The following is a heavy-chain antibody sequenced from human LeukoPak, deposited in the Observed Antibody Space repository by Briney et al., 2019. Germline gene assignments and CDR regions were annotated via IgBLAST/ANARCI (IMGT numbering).Heavy chain of an antibody. V-gene: IGHV1-69*05. Sequence: ASVKVSCKASGGTFSSYAISWVRQAPGQGLEWMGGIIPIFGTANYAQKFQGRVTITTDESTGTAYMELSSLRSEDTAVYYCARGARYCGGDCYSFDYWGQGTLVTVSS. CDR2: IIPIFGTA. CDR1: GGTFSSYA. D-gene: IGHD2-21*02. CDR3: ARGARYCGGDCYSFDY. J-gene: IGHJ4*02.